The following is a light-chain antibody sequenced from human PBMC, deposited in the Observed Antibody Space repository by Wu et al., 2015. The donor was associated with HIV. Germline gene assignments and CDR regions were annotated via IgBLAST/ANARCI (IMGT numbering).Light chain of an antibody. Sequence: EIVMTQSPATLSVSPGETATLSCRASQSVNRNLAWYRQKPGQAPRLLIYDVDIRATGTPTRFTGSGYGTDFTLTISRLRSDDIAIYHCQQYNRWPPLTFGGGTRMEI. CDR1: QSVNRN. V-gene: IGKV3D-15*01. J-gene: IGKJ4*01. CDR2: DVD. CDR3: QQYNRWPPLT.